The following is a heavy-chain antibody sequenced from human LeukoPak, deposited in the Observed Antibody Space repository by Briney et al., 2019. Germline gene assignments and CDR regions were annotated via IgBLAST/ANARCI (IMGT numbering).Heavy chain of an antibody. CDR1: GFTSSSYW. D-gene: IGHD3-9*01. CDR3: VSGFRYGHY. V-gene: IGHV3-74*01. Sequence: QPGGSLRLSCAASGFTSSSYWMHWVRQAPGKGLVWVSRINSDGSSTSYADSVKGRFTISRDNAKNTLYLQMNSLRAEDTAVYYCVSGFRYGHYWGQGTLVTVSS. CDR2: INSDGSST. J-gene: IGHJ4*02.